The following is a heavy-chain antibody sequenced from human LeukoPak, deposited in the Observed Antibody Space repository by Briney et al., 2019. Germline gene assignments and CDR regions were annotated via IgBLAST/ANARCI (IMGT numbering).Heavy chain of an antibody. J-gene: IGHJ4*02. V-gene: IGHV4-38-2*02. Sequence: PSETLSLTCTVSGYSISSGYYWGWIRQPPGKGLEWIGSIYHSGSTYYNPSLKSRVTISVDTSKNQFSLKLSSVTAADTAVYYCARLDPPMVVTPIDYWGQGTLVTVSS. CDR1: GYSISSGYY. CDR2: IYHSGST. D-gene: IGHD4-23*01. CDR3: ARLDPPMVVTPIDY.